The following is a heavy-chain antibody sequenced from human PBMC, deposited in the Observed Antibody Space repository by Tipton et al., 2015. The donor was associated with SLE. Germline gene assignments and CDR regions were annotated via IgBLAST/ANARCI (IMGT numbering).Heavy chain of an antibody. V-gene: IGHV4-30-4*01. CDR1: GGSISSGDYY. CDR3: ASSSSLDAFDI. CDR2: IYYSGST. Sequence: TLSLTCTVSGGSISSGDYYWSWIRQPPGKGLEWIGYIYYSGSTYYNPSLKSRVTISVDTSKNQFSLKLSSVTAADTAVYYCASSSSLDAFDIWGQGTMVTVSS. D-gene: IGHD2-2*01. J-gene: IGHJ3*02.